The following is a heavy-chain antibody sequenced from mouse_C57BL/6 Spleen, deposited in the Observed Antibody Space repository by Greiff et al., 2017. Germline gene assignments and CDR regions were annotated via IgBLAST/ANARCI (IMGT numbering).Heavy chain of an antibody. V-gene: IGHV7-3*01. J-gene: IGHJ2*01. CDR3: ASLHYYGSLDY. D-gene: IGHD1-1*01. CDR2: IRNKANGYTT. Sequence: DVQLQESGGGLVQPGGSLSLSCAASGFTFTDYYMSWVRQPPGKALEWLGFIRNKANGYTTEYSASVKGRFTISRDNSQSILYLQMNALRAEDSATYYCASLHYYGSLDYWGQGTTLTVSS. CDR1: GFTFTDYY.